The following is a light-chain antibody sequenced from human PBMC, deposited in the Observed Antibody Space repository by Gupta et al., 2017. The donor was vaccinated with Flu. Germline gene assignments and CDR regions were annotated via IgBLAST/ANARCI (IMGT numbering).Light chain of an antibody. J-gene: IGLJ2*01. CDR1: SGDVGAFEY. Sequence: QSALTQPASVSGSLGQSIVISCTGTSGDVGAFEYVSWYQQHPGEAPKLMMFDVSNRPSGISNRVSGYKSGKKASRNIXGXQAEDEXDDYCRSSKNTHTRVVLGGGTKLTVL. CDR3: RSSKNTHTRVV. V-gene: IGLV2-14*03. CDR2: DVS.